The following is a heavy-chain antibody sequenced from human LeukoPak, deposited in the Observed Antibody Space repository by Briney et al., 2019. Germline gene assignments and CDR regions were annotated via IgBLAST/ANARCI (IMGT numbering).Heavy chain of an antibody. CDR3: ARDLAYSRLDY. CDR1: GFTFSSYW. D-gene: IGHD5-18*01. V-gene: IGHV3-7*01. CDR2: IKQDGSEK. J-gene: IGHJ4*02. Sequence: GGSLRLSCAASGFTFSSYWMSWVRQAPGKGLEWVANIKQDGSEKYYVDSVKGRFTISRDNAKNSLYLQMNSLRVEDTAFYYCARDLAYSRLDYWGQGMLVTVSS.